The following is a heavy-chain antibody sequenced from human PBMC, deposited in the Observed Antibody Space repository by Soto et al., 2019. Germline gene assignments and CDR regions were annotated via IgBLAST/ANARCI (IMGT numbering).Heavy chain of an antibody. Sequence: GGSLRLSCAASGFTFSSYGMHWVRQAPGKGLEWVAVIWYDGSNKYYADSVKGRFTISRDNSKNTLYLQMNSLRAEDTAVYYCASLTIAVAGSFDYWGQGNLVTVSS. CDR3: ASLTIAVAGSFDY. V-gene: IGHV3-30*19. CDR1: GFTFSSYG. D-gene: IGHD6-19*01. CDR2: IWYDGSNK. J-gene: IGHJ4*02.